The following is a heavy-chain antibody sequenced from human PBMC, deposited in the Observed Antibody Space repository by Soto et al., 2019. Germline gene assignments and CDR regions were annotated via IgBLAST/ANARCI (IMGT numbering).Heavy chain of an antibody. CDR3: ARTAPMDAGDKYYYDF. CDR2: IIPFFGTA. J-gene: IGHJ4*02. V-gene: IGHV1-69*01. Sequence: QVQLVQSGAEVKKTGSSVKVSCKTSGGTFSTFGISWVRQAPGQGLEWMGGIIPFFGTAEYSQKFEDRITITADESTKTVYMDLRSLTSEDTAIYYCARTAPMDAGDKYYYDFWGQGALVTVSS. D-gene: IGHD3-16*01. CDR1: GGTFSTFG.